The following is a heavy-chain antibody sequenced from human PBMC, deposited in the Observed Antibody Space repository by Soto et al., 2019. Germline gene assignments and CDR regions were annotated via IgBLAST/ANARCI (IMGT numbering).Heavy chain of an antibody. Sequence: GASVKVSCKASGYTFTGYYMHWVRQAPGQGLEWMGWINPNSGGTNYAQKFQGRVTMTRDTSISTAYMELSRLRSDDTAVYYCARDLRISRYNWNSGFDYYYYYGMDVWGQGTTVTVSS. CDR3: ARDLRISRYNWNSGFDYYYYYGMDV. CDR1: GYTFTGYY. J-gene: IGHJ6*02. V-gene: IGHV1-2*02. D-gene: IGHD1-7*01. CDR2: INPNSGGT.